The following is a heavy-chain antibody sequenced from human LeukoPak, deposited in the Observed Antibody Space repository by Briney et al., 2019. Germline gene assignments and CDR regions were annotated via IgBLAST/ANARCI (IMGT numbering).Heavy chain of an antibody. V-gene: IGHV3-30*18. CDR3: AKAGYGPRYYYYGMDV. CDR2: ISYDGSNK. Sequence: PGRSLRLSWAASGFTFSSYGMHWVRQAPGKGLEWVAVISYDGSNKYYADSVKGRFTISRDNSKNTLYLQMNSLRAEDTAVYYCAKAGYGPRYYYYGMDVWGQGTTVTVSS. CDR1: GFTFSSYG. D-gene: IGHD5-18*01. J-gene: IGHJ6*02.